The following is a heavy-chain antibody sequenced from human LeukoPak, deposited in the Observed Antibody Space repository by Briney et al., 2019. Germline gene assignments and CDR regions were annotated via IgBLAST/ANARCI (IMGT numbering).Heavy chain of an antibody. Sequence: PGGSLRLSCATSGFTFSNYGMHWVRQAPGKGLEWVAVISYDGSNKYYADSVKGRFTISRDNSKNTLYLQMNSLRPEDVAVYYCANLPLWGQGTLVTVSS. V-gene: IGHV3-30*18. CDR3: ANLPL. J-gene: IGHJ4*02. CDR1: GFTFSNYG. CDR2: ISYDGSNK.